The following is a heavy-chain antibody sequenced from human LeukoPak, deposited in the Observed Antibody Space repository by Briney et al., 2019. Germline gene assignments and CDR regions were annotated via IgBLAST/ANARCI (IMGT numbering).Heavy chain of an antibody. CDR2: IYPGDSDT. CDR3: ARLGMSAGQGDY. J-gene: IGHJ4*02. Sequence: GESLKISCKGSGYRFTKYWIGWVRQMPGKGLEWMGIIYPGDSDTRYSPSFQGQITISADKSISAAYLQWSSLKASDTAMYYCARLGMSAGQGDYWGQGTLVTVSS. D-gene: IGHD3-10*01. V-gene: IGHV5-51*01. CDR1: GYRFTKYW.